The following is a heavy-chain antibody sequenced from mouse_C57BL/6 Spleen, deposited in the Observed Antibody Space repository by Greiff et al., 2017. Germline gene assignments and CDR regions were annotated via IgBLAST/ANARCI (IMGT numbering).Heavy chain of an antibody. Sequence: VKLVESGAELARPGASVKLSCKASGYTFTSYGISWVKQRTGQGLEWIGEIYPRSGNTYYNEKFKGKATLTADKSSSTAYMELRSLTSEDSAVYFCAREKGNYYGSSYAMDYWGQGTSVTVSS. CDR1: GYTFTSYG. CDR3: AREKGNYYGSSYAMDY. J-gene: IGHJ4*01. D-gene: IGHD1-1*01. V-gene: IGHV1-81*01. CDR2: IYPRSGNT.